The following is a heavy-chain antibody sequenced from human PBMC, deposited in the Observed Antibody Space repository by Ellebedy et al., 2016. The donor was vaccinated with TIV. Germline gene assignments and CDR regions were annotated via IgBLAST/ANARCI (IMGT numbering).Heavy chain of an antibody. CDR3: ARVIRGSSGMDV. J-gene: IGHJ6*02. CDR1: GYTFSAYY. D-gene: IGHD6-13*01. Sequence: ASVKVSCKASGYTFSAYYIHWVRQAPRQGLEWMGWINPDSGGTNFAQRFQGRVTMSRDTSVNAAYRHLSRLKSDDTAIYYCARVIRGSSGMDVWGQGTTVTVS. V-gene: IGHV1-2*02. CDR2: INPDSGGT.